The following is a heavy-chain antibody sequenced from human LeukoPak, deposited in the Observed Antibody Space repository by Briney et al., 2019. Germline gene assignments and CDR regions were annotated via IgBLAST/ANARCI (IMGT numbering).Heavy chain of an antibody. CDR3: ARTYPRGYCSGGSCSATFDY. Sequence: ASVKVSCKASGYTFTSYDINWVRQATGQGLEWMGWMNPNSGNTGYAQKFQGRVTITRNTSISTAYMELSSLRSEDTAVYYCARTYPRGYCSGGSCSATFDYWGQGTLVTVSS. V-gene: IGHV1-8*01. CDR2: MNPNSGNT. CDR1: GYTFTSYD. J-gene: IGHJ4*02. D-gene: IGHD2-15*01.